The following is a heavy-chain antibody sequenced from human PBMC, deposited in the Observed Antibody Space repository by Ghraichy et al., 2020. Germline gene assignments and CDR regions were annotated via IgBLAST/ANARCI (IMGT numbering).Heavy chain of an antibody. CDR2: ITSSGRTI. J-gene: IGHJ6*02. V-gene: IGHV3-48*02. D-gene: IGHD4-23*01. CDR1: GFTFSSYS. Sequence: LTCVGSGFTFSSYSMNWVRQSPGKGLEWVSYITSSGRTITYADSVKGRFTISRDNAQNSLYLQMNSLRDEDTAVYFCARGSRVVRFFYYDGMDVWGQGTTVTVSS. CDR3: ARGSRVVRFFYYDGMDV.